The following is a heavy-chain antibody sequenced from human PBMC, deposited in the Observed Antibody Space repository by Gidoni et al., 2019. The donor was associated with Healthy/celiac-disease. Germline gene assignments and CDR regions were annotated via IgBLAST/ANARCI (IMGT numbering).Heavy chain of an antibody. V-gene: IGHV4-34*01. J-gene: IGHJ4*02. CDR2: INHSGST. D-gene: IGHD4-17*01. CDR3: ARVPKRFLYGDYFDY. Sequence: QVQLQQWGAGLLKPSETLSLTCAVYGGSFSGYYWSWIRQPPGKGLEWIGEINHSGSTNYNPSLKSRVTISVDTSKNQFSLKLSSVTAADTAVYYCARVPKRFLYGDYFDYWGQGTLVIVSS. CDR1: GGSFSGYY.